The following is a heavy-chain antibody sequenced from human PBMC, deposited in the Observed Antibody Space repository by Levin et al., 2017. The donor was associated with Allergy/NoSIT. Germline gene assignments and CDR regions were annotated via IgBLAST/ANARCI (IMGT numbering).Heavy chain of an antibody. J-gene: IGHJ2*01. V-gene: IGHV4-34*04. CDR3: ARKGEITGESYWYFDF. CDR2: INHSGST. D-gene: IGHD1-14*01. Sequence: SETLSLTCAVYGGSFSGYYWSWIRQPPGKGLEWIGEINHSGSTDHNPSLKSRATISVDTSQNQFSLKLSFVTAADTAVSYCARKGEITGESYWYFDFWGRGSLVTVSS. CDR1: GGSFSGYY.